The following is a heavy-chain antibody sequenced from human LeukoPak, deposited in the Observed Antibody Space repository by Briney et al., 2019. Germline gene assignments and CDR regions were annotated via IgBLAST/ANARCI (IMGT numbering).Heavy chain of an antibody. CDR3: ATSSIALAGTVDY. CDR2: ISSSSAYI. CDR1: GFTFSSDI. J-gene: IGHJ4*02. D-gene: IGHD6-19*01. V-gene: IGHV3-21*01. Sequence: GGSLRLSCAASGFTFSSDIVNWVRQAPGKGPEWVSSISSSSAYIYYADSVKGRFTISRDNAKSSLFLQMNSLRDEDTAVYYCATSSIALAGTVDYWGQGTLVTVSS.